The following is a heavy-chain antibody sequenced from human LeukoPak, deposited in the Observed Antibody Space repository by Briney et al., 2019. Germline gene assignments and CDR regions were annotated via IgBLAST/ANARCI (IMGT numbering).Heavy chain of an antibody. D-gene: IGHD5-18*01. CDR1: GFTVSNDY. Sequence: GGSLRLSCAVSGFTVSNDYMSWVRQAPGKGLEWVSVIYGGGSTYYADSVRGRFTISRDNSENTLYLQMDSLRAEDTAVYFCARAQGGKIQLWDYYFDYWGQGTLVTVSS. V-gene: IGHV3-53*01. J-gene: IGHJ4*02. CDR3: ARAQGGKIQLWDYYFDY. CDR2: IYGGGST.